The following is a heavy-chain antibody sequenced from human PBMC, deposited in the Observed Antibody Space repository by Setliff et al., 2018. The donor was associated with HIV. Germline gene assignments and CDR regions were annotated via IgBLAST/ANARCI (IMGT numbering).Heavy chain of an antibody. CDR1: GFTFSTYS. Sequence: PGGSLRLSCAASGFTFSTYSMNWVRQAPGKGLEWVSYISSSSSTTYYADSVKGRFTISRDNAKKSLYLEMNSLRAEDTAVYYCAREASDTAMVGAFDIWGQGTMVTVSS. D-gene: IGHD5-18*01. V-gene: IGHV3-48*04. CDR3: AREASDTAMVGAFDI. J-gene: IGHJ3*02. CDR2: ISSSSSTT.